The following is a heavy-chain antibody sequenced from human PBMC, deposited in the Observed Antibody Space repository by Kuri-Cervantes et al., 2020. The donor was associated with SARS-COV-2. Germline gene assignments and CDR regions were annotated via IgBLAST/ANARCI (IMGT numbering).Heavy chain of an antibody. J-gene: IGHJ6*02. Sequence: GESLKISCAASGFTSSNYWMHWVRQGPGKGLVWVSRINSGGTTSSFAASVKGRFATSRDNSKNTLYLQMNSLRAEDTAVYYCAREEHYDFWSGYLPPYGMDVWGQGTTVTVSS. D-gene: IGHD3-3*01. V-gene: IGHV3-74*01. CDR3: AREEHYDFWSGYLPPYGMDV. CDR2: INSGGTTS. CDR1: GFTSSNYW.